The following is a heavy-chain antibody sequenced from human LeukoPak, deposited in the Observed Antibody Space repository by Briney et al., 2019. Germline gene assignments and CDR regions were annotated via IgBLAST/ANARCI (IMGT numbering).Heavy chain of an antibody. J-gene: IGHJ4*02. D-gene: IGHD3-22*01. CDR2: IYYSGST. V-gene: IGHV4-39*01. CDR3: ASYLRGWPRYYDSSGYDY. CDR1: GGSISSSSYY. Sequence: NPSETLSLTCTVSGGSISSSSYYWGWIRQPPGKGLEWIGSIYYSGSTYNNPSLKSRFTISVDTSKNQFSLKLSSVTAADTAVYYCASYLRGWPRYYDSSGYDYWGQGTLVTVSS.